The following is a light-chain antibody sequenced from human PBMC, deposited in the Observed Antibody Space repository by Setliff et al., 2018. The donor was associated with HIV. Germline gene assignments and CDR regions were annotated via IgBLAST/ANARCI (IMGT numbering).Light chain of an antibody. V-gene: IGLV2-14*03. CDR1: SDDIGRYYY. CDR2: DVT. Sequence: QSALTQPASVSGSPGQAITISCTGTSDDIGRYYYVSWYQQLPGKAPKLIIYDVTHRPSGVSHRFSASKSGNTASLTISGLQAEDEADYFCSSYTASSTLYVFGTGTKVTVL. CDR3: SSYTASSTLYV. J-gene: IGLJ1*01.